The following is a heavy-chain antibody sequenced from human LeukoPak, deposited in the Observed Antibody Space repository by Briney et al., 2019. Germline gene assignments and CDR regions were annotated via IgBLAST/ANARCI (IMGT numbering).Heavy chain of an antibody. D-gene: IGHD2-15*01. CDR3: ARTVVVADYFDY. J-gene: IGHJ4*02. Sequence: ASVKVSCKASGYTFTSYYMHWVRQAPGQGLEWMGITNPSGGSTSYAQKFQGRVTMTRDTSTSTVYMELSSLRSEDTAVYYCARTVVVADYFDYWGQGTLVTVSS. CDR2: TNPSGGST. CDR1: GYTFTSYY. V-gene: IGHV1-46*01.